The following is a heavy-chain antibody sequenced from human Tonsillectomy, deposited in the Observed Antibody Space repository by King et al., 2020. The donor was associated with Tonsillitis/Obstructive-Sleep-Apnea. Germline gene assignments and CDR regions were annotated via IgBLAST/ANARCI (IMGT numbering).Heavy chain of an antibody. J-gene: IGHJ4*02. CDR1: GFTFSRYA. V-gene: IGHV3-30*01. Sequence: VQLVESGGGVVQPGRSLRLSCAASGFTFSRYAVHWVRQAPGKGLEWVAVISYDGSNYYYADSVKGRFTISRDNSKSTLFLQMNSLRVEDTAVYYCARARGVVVVAATRNKVGPFDYWGQGTLVTVSS. CDR2: ISYDGSNY. D-gene: IGHD2-15*01. CDR3: ARARGVVVVAATRNKVGPFDY.